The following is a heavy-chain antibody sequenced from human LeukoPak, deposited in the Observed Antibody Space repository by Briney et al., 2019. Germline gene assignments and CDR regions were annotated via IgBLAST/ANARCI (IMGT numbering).Heavy chain of an antibody. V-gene: IGHV1-2*06. D-gene: IGHD5-18*01. CDR2: INPNSGGT. CDR3: ATEVQLWLLY. J-gene: IGHJ4*02. Sequence: ASVKVSCKASGYTFTGYYMHWVRQAPGQGLEWMGRINPNSGGTNYAQKFQGRVTITTDESTSTAYMEPSSLRSEDTAVYYCATEVQLWLLYWGQGTLVTVSS. CDR1: GYTFTGYY.